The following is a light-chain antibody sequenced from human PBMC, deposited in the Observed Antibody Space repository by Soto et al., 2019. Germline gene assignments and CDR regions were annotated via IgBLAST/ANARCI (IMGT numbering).Light chain of an antibody. Sequence: EIVLTQSPGTLSLSPGERAALSCRASHKITSSYLAWYQQKSGQAPRLLIYAASSRATGIPDRFSGSGSGPEFILTISRLEPEDFATYYCQQYYSYPSITFGQGTRLEIK. CDR2: AAS. CDR3: QQYYSYPSIT. J-gene: IGKJ5*01. V-gene: IGKV3-20*01. CDR1: HKITSSY.